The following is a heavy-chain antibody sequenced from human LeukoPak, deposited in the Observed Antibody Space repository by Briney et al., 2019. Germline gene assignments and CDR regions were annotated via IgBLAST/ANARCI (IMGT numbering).Heavy chain of an antibody. V-gene: IGHV4-4*02. CDR2: IYHSGST. CDR3: ASRYGSGSYYRNWFDP. CDR1: GGSISSSNW. D-gene: IGHD3-10*01. Sequence: SETLSLTCAVSGGSISSSNWWSWVRQPPGKGLEWIGEIYHSGSTNYNPSLKSRVTISVDESKNQFSLKLSSVTAADTAVYYCASRYGSGSYYRNWFDPWGQGTRVTVSS. J-gene: IGHJ5*02.